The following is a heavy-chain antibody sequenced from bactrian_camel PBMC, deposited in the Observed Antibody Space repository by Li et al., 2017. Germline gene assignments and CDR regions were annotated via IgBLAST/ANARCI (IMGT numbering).Heavy chain of an antibody. J-gene: IGHJ4*01. CDR2: SYLSTT. V-gene: IGHV3-2*01. D-gene: IGHD6*01. Sequence: QVQLVESGGGSVQPGGSVRLSCAVSGITGLSHCMGWFREAPEKEREGVATSYLSTTMYADSVKGRFTISRDNAKNTVYLELSSLKSDDTGMYYCTKEYGGTGKGQGTQVTVS. CDR1: GITGLSHC.